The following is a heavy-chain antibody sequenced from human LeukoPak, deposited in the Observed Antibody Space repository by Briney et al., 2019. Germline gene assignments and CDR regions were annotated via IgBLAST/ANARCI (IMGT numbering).Heavy chain of an antibody. Sequence: ASVKVSCKASGYTFTSYYMHWVRQAPGQGLEWMGWISAYNGNTNYAQKLQGRVTMTTDTSTSTAYMELRSLRSDDTAVYYCARAVQQRGAFDTWGQGTMVTVSS. J-gene: IGHJ3*02. V-gene: IGHV1-18*04. D-gene: IGHD6-25*01. CDR3: ARAVQQRGAFDT. CDR2: ISAYNGNT. CDR1: GYTFTSYY.